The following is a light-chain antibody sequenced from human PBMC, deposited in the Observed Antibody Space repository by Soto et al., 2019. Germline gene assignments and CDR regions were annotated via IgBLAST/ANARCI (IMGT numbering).Light chain of an antibody. CDR1: QSVSSY. CDR2: DAS. Sequence: EIVVTQSPANLSLSPGERATLSCRASQSVSSYLAWYQQKPGQAPRLLIYDASNKATGIPARFSGSGSGTDFTLTISSLEPEDFAVYYCQQRSNWLTFGQGTKVEIK. V-gene: IGKV3-11*01. J-gene: IGKJ1*01. CDR3: QQRSNWLT.